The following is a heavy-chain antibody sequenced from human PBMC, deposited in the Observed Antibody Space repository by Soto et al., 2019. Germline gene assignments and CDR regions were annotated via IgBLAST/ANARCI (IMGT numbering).Heavy chain of an antibody. J-gene: IGHJ6*02. V-gene: IGHV1-8*01. CDR3: ARSGCCTNGVPYYYGMDV. Sequence: ASVKVSCKASGYTFTSYDINWVRRATGQGLEWMGRMNPNSGNTGYVQKFQGRVIMTRNTSISTAYMELSSLRSEDTAVYYCARSGCCTNGVPYYYGMDVWGQGTTVTVSS. CDR2: MNPNSGNT. D-gene: IGHD2-8*01. CDR1: GYTFTSYD.